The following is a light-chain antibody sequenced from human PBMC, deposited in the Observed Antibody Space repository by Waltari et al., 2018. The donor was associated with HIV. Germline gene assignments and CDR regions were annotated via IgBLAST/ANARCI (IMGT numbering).Light chain of an antibody. CDR2: EVM. J-gene: IGLJ3*02. CDR1: RSAFETYNL. Sequence: QSALTQPASVSGSPGQSITISCTGTRSAFETYNLVSWYQQHTGQAPKLLLYEVMKRPSGVSTRFSGSMSANTASLTISGLQAEDEADYYCCSYIGGDTWVFGGGTKLTVL. V-gene: IGLV2-23*02. CDR3: CSYIGGDTWV.